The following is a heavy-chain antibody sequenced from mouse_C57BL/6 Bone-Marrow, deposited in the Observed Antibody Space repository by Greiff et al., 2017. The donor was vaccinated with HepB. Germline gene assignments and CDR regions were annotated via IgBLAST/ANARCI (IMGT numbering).Heavy chain of an antibody. Sequence: EVQLQESGPGLVKPSQSLSLTCSVPGYSITSGYYWNWIRQFPGNKLEWMGYISYDGSNNYNPSLKNRISITRDTSKNQFFLKLNSVTTEDTATYYCARERTYYWDWGQGTTLTVSS. J-gene: IGHJ2*01. CDR2: ISYDGSN. CDR3: ARERTYYWD. CDR1: GYSITSGYY. V-gene: IGHV3-6*01. D-gene: IGHD2-10*01.